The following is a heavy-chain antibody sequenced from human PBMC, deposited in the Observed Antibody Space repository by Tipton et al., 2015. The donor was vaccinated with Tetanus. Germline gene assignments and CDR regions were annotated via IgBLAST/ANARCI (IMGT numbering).Heavy chain of an antibody. Sequence: SLRLFCEVSGFSLSRYVIHWVRQPPGKGLEWVAEISADGHKNYNRDSVGGRFTISRDISRDTLYLQMTNLRPDDTAIYYCAREGLVFGPAKLSYFDFWGQGTLVTVSS. CDR3: AREGLVFGPAKLSYFDF. CDR2: ISADGHKN. V-gene: IGHV3-30-3*01. D-gene: IGHD6-25*01. J-gene: IGHJ4*02. CDR1: GFSLSRYV.